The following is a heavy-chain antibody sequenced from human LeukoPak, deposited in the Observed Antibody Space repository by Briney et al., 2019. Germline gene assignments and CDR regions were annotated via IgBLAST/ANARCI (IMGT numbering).Heavy chain of an antibody. Sequence: GGSLRLSCSASGFTSGNHWMSWVRQAPGKGLEWVANINQDGSEKYYVDSVKGRFTIARDNAKNSLYLQMNSMRAEDTAVYYCGRAYGAGSCDYWGQGTLVTVSS. J-gene: IGHJ4*02. V-gene: IGHV3-7*04. CDR1: GFTSGNHW. D-gene: IGHD3-10*01. CDR2: INQDGSEK. CDR3: GRAYGAGSCDY.